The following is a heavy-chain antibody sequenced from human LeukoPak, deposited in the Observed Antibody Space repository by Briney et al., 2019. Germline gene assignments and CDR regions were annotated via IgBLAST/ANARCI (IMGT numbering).Heavy chain of an antibody. D-gene: IGHD4-17*01. J-gene: IGHJ4*02. V-gene: IGHV4-59*13. CDR2: VFDSGGA. CDR3: AAALGRYGDYSRGYYFDY. Sequence: SETVSLTCTVSDASISDYYWSWTRQPPGQGLEWIGYVFDSGGANYNPSLKSRVTISEAATNNQFSVKLGSVTAADTAVYYCAAALGRYGDYSRGYYFDYWGQGPVVTVTS. CDR1: DASISDYY.